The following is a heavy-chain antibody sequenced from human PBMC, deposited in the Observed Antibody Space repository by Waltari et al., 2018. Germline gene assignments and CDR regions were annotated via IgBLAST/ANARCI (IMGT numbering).Heavy chain of an antibody. V-gene: IGHV1-2*04. CDR3: ARSGGRITMVRGRGNWFDP. Sequence: QVQLVQSGAEVKKPGASVKVSCKASGYTFTGYYMHWVRQAPGQGLEWMGWINPNSGGTNYAQKFQGWVTMTRDTSISTAYMELSRLRSDDTVVYYCARSGGRITMVRGRGNWFDPWGQGTLVTVSS. CDR2: INPNSGGT. CDR1: GYTFTGYY. D-gene: IGHD3-10*01. J-gene: IGHJ5*02.